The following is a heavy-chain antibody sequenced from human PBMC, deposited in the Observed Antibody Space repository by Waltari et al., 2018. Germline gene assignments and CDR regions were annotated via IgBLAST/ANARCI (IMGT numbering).Heavy chain of an antibody. CDR1: GYTFTSYA. V-gene: IGHV1-3*01. CDR2: INAGNGNT. D-gene: IGHD6-13*01. J-gene: IGHJ4*02. Sequence: QVQLVQSGAEVKKPGASVKVSCKASGYTFTSYAMHWVRQAPGQRLEWMGWINAGNGNTKYSQKFQSIVTITRDTSAGTAYMELSRLRSEDTAVYYCARTYSSSWASFDYWGQGTLVTVSS. CDR3: ARTYSSSWASFDY.